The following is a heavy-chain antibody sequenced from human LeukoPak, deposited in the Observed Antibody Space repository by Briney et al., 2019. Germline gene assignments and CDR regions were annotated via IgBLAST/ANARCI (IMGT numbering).Heavy chain of an antibody. D-gene: IGHD3-16*01. CDR2: IPRSGGST. V-gene: IGHV3-23*01. CDR3: AKAPRFGDHAAEYFYYYMGV. Sequence: GGSLRLSCAASGFTFSSYAMSWVRQAPGKGLEWVSSIPRSGGSTFYADSVEGRFTISRDNSKNTLYLQMNSLRVDDTAVYYCAKAPRFGDHAAEYFYYYMGVWGKGTTVTVSS. CDR1: GFTFSSYA. J-gene: IGHJ6*03.